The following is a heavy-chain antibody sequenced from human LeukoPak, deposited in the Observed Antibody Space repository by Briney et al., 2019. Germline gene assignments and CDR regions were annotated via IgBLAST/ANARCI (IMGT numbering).Heavy chain of an antibody. CDR3: ARRDVFDI. CDR1: GFTFSNYW. J-gene: IGHJ3*02. V-gene: IGHV3-74*01. CDR2: INYDGTTT. Sequence: GGSLRLSCAASGFTFSNYWMHWVRQAPGKGLVCVSRINYDGTTTGYADSVKGRFTISRDNAKHTLYLQMNSLRAEDTAVYYCARRDVFDIWGQGTMVTVSS.